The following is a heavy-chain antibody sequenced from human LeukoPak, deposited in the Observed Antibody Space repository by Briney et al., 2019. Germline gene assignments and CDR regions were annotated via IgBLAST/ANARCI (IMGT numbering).Heavy chain of an antibody. Sequence: GGSLRLSCAASGFTFSNYAMSWVRQAPGKGLEWVSGISGSGGSTYYADSVKGRLTISRDNSKNTLYLQMDSLRAEDTAIYYCAKGATSAYFSPLDSWGQGTLVTVSS. J-gene: IGHJ4*02. D-gene: IGHD3-22*01. CDR1: GFTFSNYA. V-gene: IGHV3-23*01. CDR2: ISGSGGST. CDR3: AKGATSAYFSPLDS.